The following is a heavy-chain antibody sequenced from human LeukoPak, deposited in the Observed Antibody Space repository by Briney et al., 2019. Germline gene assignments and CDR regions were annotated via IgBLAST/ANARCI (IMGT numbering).Heavy chain of an antibody. J-gene: IGHJ3*02. V-gene: IGHV4-59*12. CDR3: ARGQGPVDPGLIVVVTAIPPGAFDI. D-gene: IGHD2-21*02. CDR2: IYYSGTT. Sequence: SETLSLTCTVSGGSIRGYYWSWIRQPPGKGLEWIGYIYYSGTTSYNPSLKSRVTISVDTSKNQFSLKLSSVTAADTAVYYCARGQGPVDPGLIVVVTAIPPGAFDIWGQGTMVTVSS. CDR1: GGSIRGYY.